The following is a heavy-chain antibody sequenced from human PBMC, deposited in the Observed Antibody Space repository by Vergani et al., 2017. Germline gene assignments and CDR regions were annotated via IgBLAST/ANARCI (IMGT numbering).Heavy chain of an antibody. CDR2: FDPSDSYT. CDR3: ARLLIAAAGTNYYYYGMDV. CDR1: GYSFTSYW. Sequence: EVQLVQSGAEVKKPGESLRISCKGSGYSFTSYWISWVRQMPGKGLEWMGRFDPSDSYTNYSPSFQGHVTISADKSISTAYLQWSSLKASDTAMYYCARLLIAAAGTNYYYYGMDVWGQGTTVTVAS. V-gene: IGHV5-10-1*01. D-gene: IGHD6-13*01. J-gene: IGHJ6*02.